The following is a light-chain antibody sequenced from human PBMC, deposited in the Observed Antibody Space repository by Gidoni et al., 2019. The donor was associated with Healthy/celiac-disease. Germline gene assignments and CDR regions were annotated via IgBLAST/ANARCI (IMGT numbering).Light chain of an antibody. CDR3: QQYGGSPLFT. Sequence: EIVLTQSPRTLSLSPGERATLSCRASQSVSSSYLAWDQQKPGQAPRLLIYGASSRATGIPDRFSGSGSATDFTLTISRLEPEDFAVYYCQQYGGSPLFTFXPXTKVDIK. CDR1: QSVSSSY. J-gene: IGKJ3*01. V-gene: IGKV3-20*01. CDR2: GAS.